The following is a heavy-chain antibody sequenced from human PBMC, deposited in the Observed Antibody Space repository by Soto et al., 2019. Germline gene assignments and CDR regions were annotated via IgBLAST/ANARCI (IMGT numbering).Heavy chain of an antibody. CDR3: VRDQYSGYDFAL. CDR1: VSSRADGVSS. CDR2: IPSRGRP. D-gene: IGHD5-12*01. J-gene: IGHJ4*02. V-gene: IGHV4-30-4*01. Sequence: PSETLSNTCPVTVSSRADGVSSWSWVRQPPGKGLEWIGYIPSRGRPFYNPSLTSRGTISADSSKNQLSLQLTSVTAADTAVYYCVRDQYSGYDFALWGQGNLVTVSS.